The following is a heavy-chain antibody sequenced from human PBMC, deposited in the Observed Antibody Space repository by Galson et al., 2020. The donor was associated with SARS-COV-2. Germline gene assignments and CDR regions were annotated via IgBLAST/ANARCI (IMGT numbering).Heavy chain of an antibody. V-gene: IGHV3-30*04. CDR1: GFTFTSSA. CDR2: LSYDGSNE. J-gene: IGHJ6*02. D-gene: IGHD3-3*01. CDR3: ARGDTHSHNDLWSGYSYYYYAMDV. Sequence: GGSLRLSCAASGFTFTSSALHWVRQAPGKGLEWVALLSYDGSNEYYADSVKGRFTISRDNSKNTLYLHMNSLRAEDAAVYYCARGDTHSHNDLWSGYSYYYYAMDVWGQGTTVTVSS.